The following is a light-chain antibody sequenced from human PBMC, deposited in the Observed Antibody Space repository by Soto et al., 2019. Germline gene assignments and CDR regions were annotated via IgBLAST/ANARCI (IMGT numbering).Light chain of an antibody. Sequence: DIQMTQSPSSLSASAGERVTITCRASQGISTYLKWYQHRPGKAPKLLIFDASTVQSGVPSRFSGSGSGTVFNLTITILHPEDSVTYYRQHTYRPLTFGPGTTVDMK. CDR1: QGISTY. CDR3: QHTYRPLT. CDR2: DAS. J-gene: IGKJ1*01. V-gene: IGKV1-39*01.